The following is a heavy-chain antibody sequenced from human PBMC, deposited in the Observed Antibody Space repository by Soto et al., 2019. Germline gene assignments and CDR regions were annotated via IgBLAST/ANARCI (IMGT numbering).Heavy chain of an antibody. CDR3: ARVRLFNRSSGGYFDY. CDR1: GGTFSSYA. D-gene: IGHD6-6*01. V-gene: IGHV1-69*06. J-gene: IGHJ4*02. Sequence: QVQLVQSGAEVKKPGSSVKVSCEASGGTFSSYAISWVRQAPGQGLEWMGGIIPIFGTANYAQKFQGRVTITADKSTSTAYMELSSLRAEDTAVYYCARVRLFNRSSGGYFDYWGQGTLVTVSS. CDR2: IIPIFGTA.